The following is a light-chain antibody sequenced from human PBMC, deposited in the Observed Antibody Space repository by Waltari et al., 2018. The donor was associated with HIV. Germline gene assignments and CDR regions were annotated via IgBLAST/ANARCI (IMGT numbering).Light chain of an antibody. V-gene: IGLV8-61*01. CDR2: STN. CDR3: VLYMGSGIGV. CDR1: SGSVSTSYY. J-gene: IGLJ2*01. Sequence: QTVVTQEPSFSVSPGGTVTLTCGLSSGSVSTSYYPRWYQQTPGQAPRTPIYSTNTRSSGVPDRFSGSILGNKAALTITGAQADDESDYYCVLYMGSGIGVFGGGTKLTVL.